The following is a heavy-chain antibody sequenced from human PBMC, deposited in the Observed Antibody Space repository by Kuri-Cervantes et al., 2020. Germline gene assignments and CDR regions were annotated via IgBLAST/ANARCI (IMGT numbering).Heavy chain of an antibody. CDR1: GFTFSDYY. CDR2: ISSSSTI. Sequence: ETLSLTCAASGFTFSDYYMNWVRQAPGKGLEWVSSISSSSTIYYADSVKGRFTISRDNAKNSLYLQMNSLRAEDTAVYYCAKDRGGFGGRTFDYWGQGTLVTVSS. J-gene: IGHJ4*02. V-gene: IGHV3-69-1*01. D-gene: IGHD2-15*01. CDR3: AKDRGGFGGRTFDY.